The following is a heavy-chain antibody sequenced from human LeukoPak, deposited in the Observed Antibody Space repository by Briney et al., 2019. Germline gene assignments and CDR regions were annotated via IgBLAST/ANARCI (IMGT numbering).Heavy chain of an antibody. D-gene: IGHD3-16*02. Sequence: PGGSLRLSCAASGFTFSSYSMNWVRQAPGKGLEWVSYISSSSSTIYYADSVKGRFTISRDNAKNSLYLQMNSLRAEDTAVYYCARDASKGSYRFNYWGQGTLVTVSS. CDR1: GFTFSSYS. CDR2: ISSSSSTI. CDR3: ARDASKGSYRFNY. J-gene: IGHJ4*02. V-gene: IGHV3-48*01.